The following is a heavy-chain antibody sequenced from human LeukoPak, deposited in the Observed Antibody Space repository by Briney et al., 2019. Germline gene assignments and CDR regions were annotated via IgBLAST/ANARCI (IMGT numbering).Heavy chain of an antibody. V-gene: IGHV3-9*01. J-gene: IGHJ4*02. D-gene: IGHD3-10*01. Sequence: GGSLRISCAASGFTFDDYGMHWGRPAPGEGLEWVSVFSWDSGNIAYADSVKGRFTISRDNAKNSLYLQMNSLRAEDTALYYCAKDLAFGITLRRGSNSHKGYWGQGTLVTVSS. CDR3: AKDLAFGITLRRGSNSHKGY. CDR2: FSWDSGNI. CDR1: GFTFDDYG.